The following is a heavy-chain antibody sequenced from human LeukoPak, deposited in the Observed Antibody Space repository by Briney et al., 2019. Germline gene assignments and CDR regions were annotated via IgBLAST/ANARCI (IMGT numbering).Heavy chain of an antibody. CDR2: INPNSGGT. D-gene: IGHD3-10*01. CDR3: ARGGEDLRSGRKRAFDP. V-gene: IGHV1-2*02. J-gene: IGHJ5*02. Sequence: ASVKVSCKASGYTFTGYYMHWVRQAPGQGLEWMGWINPNSGGTNYAQKFRGRVTMTRDTSISTAYMELSRLRSDDTAVYYCARGGEDLRSGRKRAFDPWGQGTLVTVSS. CDR1: GYTFTGYY.